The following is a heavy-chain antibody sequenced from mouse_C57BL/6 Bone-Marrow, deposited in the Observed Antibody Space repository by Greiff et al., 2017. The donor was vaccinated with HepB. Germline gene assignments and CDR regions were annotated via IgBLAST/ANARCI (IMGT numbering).Heavy chain of an antibody. D-gene: IGHD2-4*01. V-gene: IGHV1-64*01. CDR3: ARIYYDYDAWYFDV. CDR1: GYTFTSYW. Sequence: VQLQQSGAELVKPGASVKLSCKASGYTFTSYWMHWVQQRPGQGLEWIGIIHPNSGSTNYNEKFKSKATLTVDKSSSTAYMQLSSLTSEDSAVYYCARIYYDYDAWYFDVWGTGTTVTVSS. J-gene: IGHJ1*03. CDR2: IHPNSGST.